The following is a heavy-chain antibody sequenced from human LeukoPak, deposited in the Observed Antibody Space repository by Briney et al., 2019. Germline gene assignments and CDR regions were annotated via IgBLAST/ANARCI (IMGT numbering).Heavy chain of an antibody. V-gene: IGHV4-59*01. CDR3: ARGSGSYLDY. Sequence: PSETLSLTCTVSGGSISSYYWSLIRQPPGKGLEWIGYIYYSGSTNYNPSLRSRVTILVDTSKNQFSLKLTSVTAADTAVYYCARGSGSYLDYWGQGTLVTVSS. CDR1: GGSISSYY. CDR2: IYYSGST. J-gene: IGHJ4*02. D-gene: IGHD1-26*01.